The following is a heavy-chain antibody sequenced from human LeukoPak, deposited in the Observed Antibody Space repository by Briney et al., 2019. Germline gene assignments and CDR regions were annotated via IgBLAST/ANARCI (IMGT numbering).Heavy chain of an antibody. CDR3: AREGEIGYDLSDY. CDR2: ITISSSII. D-gene: IGHD5-12*01. J-gene: IGHJ4*02. V-gene: IGHV3-21*01. Sequence: GGSLRLSCAASGFSFSDYSMNWVRQAPGKGLEWVSSITISSSIIYYADSVKGRFTISRDNAKNSLFLQMNSLRAEDTAVYYCAREGEIGYDLSDYWGQGTLVTVSS. CDR1: GFSFSDYS.